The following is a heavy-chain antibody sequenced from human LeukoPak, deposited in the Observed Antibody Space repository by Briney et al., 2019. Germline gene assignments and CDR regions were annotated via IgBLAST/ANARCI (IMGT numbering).Heavy chain of an antibody. CDR1: GFTFSGSA. CDR2: ISNNGGYT. Sequence: GGSLRLSCAASGFTFSGSAMSWVRQAPGKGLEWVSAISNNGGYTYYADSVQGRFTISRDNSKSTLCLQMNSLRAEDTAVYYCAKQLGYCSDGSCYFPYWGQGTLVTVSS. CDR3: AKQLGYCSDGSCYFPY. D-gene: IGHD2-15*01. J-gene: IGHJ4*02. V-gene: IGHV3-23*01.